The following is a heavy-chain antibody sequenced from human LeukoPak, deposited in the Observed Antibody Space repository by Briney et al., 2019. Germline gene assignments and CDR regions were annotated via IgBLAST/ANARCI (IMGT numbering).Heavy chain of an antibody. CDR1: GGSISSGGYS. J-gene: IGHJ6*02. V-gene: IGHV4-30-2*01. CDR2: IYHSGST. Sequence: TLSLTCAVSGGSISSGGYSWSWIRQPPGKGLEWIGYIYHSGSTYYNPSLKSRVTISVDRSKNQFSLKLSSVTAADTAVYYCARGLGTNYYYYGMDVWGQGTTVTVSS. D-gene: IGHD1-1*01. CDR3: ARGLGTNYYYYGMDV.